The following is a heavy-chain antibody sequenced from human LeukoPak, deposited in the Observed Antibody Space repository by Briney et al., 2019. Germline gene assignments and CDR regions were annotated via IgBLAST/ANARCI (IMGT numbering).Heavy chain of an antibody. Sequence: GGSLRLSCAASGFTFSSYAMSWVRQAPGKGLEWVSAISGRGGSTYYADSVKGRFTISRDNSKNTLYLQMNSLRAEDTAVYYCARRYSGSYFDYWGQGTLVTASS. CDR1: GFTFSSYA. D-gene: IGHD1-26*01. CDR3: ARRYSGSYFDY. V-gene: IGHV3-23*01. J-gene: IGHJ4*02. CDR2: ISGRGGST.